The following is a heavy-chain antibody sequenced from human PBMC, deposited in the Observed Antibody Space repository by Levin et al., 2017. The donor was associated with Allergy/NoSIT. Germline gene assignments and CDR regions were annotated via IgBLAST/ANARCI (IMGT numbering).Heavy chain of an antibody. J-gene: IGHJ5*02. V-gene: IGHV4-30-2*01. CDR3: ARAPHERDFWSGSNWFDP. CDR1: GGSISSGGYS. D-gene: IGHD3-3*01. CDR2: IYHSGST. Sequence: PSQTLSLTCAVSGGSISSGGYSWSWIRQPPGKGLEWIGYIYHSGSTYYNPSLKSRVTISVDRSKNQFSLKLSSVTAADTAVYYCARAPHERDFWSGSNWFDPWGQGTLVTVSS.